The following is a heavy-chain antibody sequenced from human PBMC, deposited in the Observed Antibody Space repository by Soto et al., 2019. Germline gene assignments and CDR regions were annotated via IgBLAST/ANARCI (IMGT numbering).Heavy chain of an antibody. J-gene: IGHJ3*02. V-gene: IGHV3-23*01. D-gene: IGHD2-21*01. CDR3: AKDIVVVPARGGAFAI. CDR2: ISANSGST. Sequence: PGGSLRLSCAASGFTFSNYAMSWVRQAPGKGLEWVSAISANSGSTYFAASVKGRFTIFRDNSKNTLYLQMTSLRAEDTAVCYCAKDIVVVPARGGAFAIWGQGTMVTVSS. CDR1: GFTFSNYA.